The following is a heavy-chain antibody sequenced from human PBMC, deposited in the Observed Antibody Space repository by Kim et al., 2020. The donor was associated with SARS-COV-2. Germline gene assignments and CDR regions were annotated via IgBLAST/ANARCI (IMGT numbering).Heavy chain of an antibody. V-gene: IGHV4-59*01. CDR1: GGSISTYY. J-gene: IGHJ4*02. CDR3: ARGAGKMGYYFDS. D-gene: IGHD1-26*01. CDR2: IYYTGNI. Sequence: SETLSLTCTVSGGSISTYYWTWIRQHPGKGLEWIGYIYYTGNINYNPSLKSRVTMSVDTSKNRFSLKLTSVTAADTALYFCARGAGKMGYYFDSWGQGSLVTVSS.